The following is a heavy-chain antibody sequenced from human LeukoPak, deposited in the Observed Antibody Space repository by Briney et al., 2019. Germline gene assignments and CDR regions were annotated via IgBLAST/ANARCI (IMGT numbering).Heavy chain of an antibody. Sequence: GGSLRLSCAASGFTFSSYGMHWVRQAPGKGLEWVAFIRYDGSNKYYADSVRGRFTISRDNSKNTLYLQMNSLRAEDTAVYYCAKDELGYCSSTSCPYYYYYYMDVWGKGTTVTVSS. V-gene: IGHV3-30*02. J-gene: IGHJ6*03. CDR3: AKDELGYCSSTSCPYYYYYYMDV. D-gene: IGHD2-2*01. CDR1: GFTFSSYG. CDR2: IRYDGSNK.